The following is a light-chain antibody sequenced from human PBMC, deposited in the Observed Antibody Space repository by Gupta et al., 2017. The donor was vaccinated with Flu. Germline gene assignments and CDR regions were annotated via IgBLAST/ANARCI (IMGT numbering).Light chain of an antibody. V-gene: IGLV3-19*01. CDR2: AEN. J-gene: IGLJ2*01. Sequence: SSELTQDPAVSAALGQTVRITCQGDSRRNSYASWYQQKPGPAPVLVIYAENIRPSGIPDRFSGSSSGNTASLTITGAQAEDEADYYCNSRDSTDNHQAVFGGGTKLTVL. CDR3: NSRDSTDNHQAV. CDR1: SRRNSY.